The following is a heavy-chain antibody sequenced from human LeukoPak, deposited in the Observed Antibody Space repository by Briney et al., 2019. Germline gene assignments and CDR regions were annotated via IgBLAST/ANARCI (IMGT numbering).Heavy chain of an antibody. CDR1: GFIVSHNY. CDR3: ARGYSSSWYKWFDP. CDR2: IYIDGTT. J-gene: IGHJ5*02. D-gene: IGHD6-13*01. V-gene: IGHV3-53*01. Sequence: GESLKISCAASGFIVSHNYMTWVRQAPGKGLEWISVIYIDGTTYYADSVKGRFTISRDQANNTLYLQMNSLRAEDTAVYYCARGYSSSWYKWFDPWGQGTLVTVSS.